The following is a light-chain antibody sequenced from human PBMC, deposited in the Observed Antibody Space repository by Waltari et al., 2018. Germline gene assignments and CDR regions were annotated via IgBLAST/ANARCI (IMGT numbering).Light chain of an antibody. V-gene: IGKV3D-11*02. CDR3: QQRSNWHQIT. CDR1: QSVSSY. J-gene: IGKJ5*01. CDR2: DAS. Sequence: EIVLTQSPATLSLSPGERAPLSCRASQSVSSYLAWYQQKPGQAPRLLIYDASNRATGIPARFSGSGPGTDFTLTISSLEPEDFAVYYCQQRSNWHQITFGQGTRLEIK.